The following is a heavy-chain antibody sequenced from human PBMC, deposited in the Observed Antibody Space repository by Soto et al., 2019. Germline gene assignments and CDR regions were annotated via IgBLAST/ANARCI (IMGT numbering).Heavy chain of an antibody. V-gene: IGHV3-74*01. CDR3: ASSLLTPFDY. CDR2: INSDGSST. D-gene: IGHD7-27*01. CDR1: GFIFSSYW. J-gene: IGHJ4*02. Sequence: EVQLVDSGGGLVEPGGSLRLSCAASGFIFSSYWMHWVRQAPGKGLVWVSRINSDGSSTSYADSVKGRFTITRDNDKNTLYLQMNSLRAEDTAVYYCASSLLTPFDYWGQGTLVTVSS.